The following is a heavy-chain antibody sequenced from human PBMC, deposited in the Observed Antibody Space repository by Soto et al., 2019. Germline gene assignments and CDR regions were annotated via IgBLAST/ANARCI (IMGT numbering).Heavy chain of an antibody. J-gene: IGHJ6*02. Sequence: GPPVKVSCKASGGTFSSYAISWVRQTPGQGLEWMGGIIPIFGTANYAQKFQGRVTITADESTSTAYMELSSLRSEDTAVYYCARSSYYDFWSGSGPSYYYYGMDVWGQGTTVTVSS. V-gene: IGHV1-69*13. CDR3: ARSSYYDFWSGSGPSYYYYGMDV. D-gene: IGHD3-3*01. CDR1: GGTFSSYA. CDR2: IIPIFGTA.